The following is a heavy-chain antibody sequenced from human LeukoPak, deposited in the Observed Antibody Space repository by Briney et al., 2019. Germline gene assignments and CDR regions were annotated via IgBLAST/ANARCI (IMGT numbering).Heavy chain of an antibody. CDR2: INSDGSNT. J-gene: IGHJ4*02. D-gene: IGHD3-22*01. CDR1: GFTFCRYG. CDR3: ARVIQRGAYDSSGYLFDY. Sequence: TGGPLTLSCAASGFTFCRYGKHWVRPAPGKGLVWVSRINSDGSNTSYEDCVKGQVTISRGNVKNTLYLEMNSLKAENTAVYDGARVIQRGAYDSSGYLFDYWGQGNLVTVFS. V-gene: IGHV3-74*01.